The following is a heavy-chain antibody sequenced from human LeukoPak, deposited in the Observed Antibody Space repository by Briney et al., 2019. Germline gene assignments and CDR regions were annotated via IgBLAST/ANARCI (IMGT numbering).Heavy chain of an antibody. V-gene: IGHV4-39*07. D-gene: IGHD1-26*01. CDR3: ARDGGTYGYFDY. CDR1: GGSIRSSSYY. J-gene: IGHJ4*02. Sequence: SETLSLTCTVSGGSIRSSSYYWGWIRQPPGKGLEWIGNIYYSGSTYYNPSLKSRVTISVDTSKKQLSLKLSSVTAAETAVYYCARDGGTYGYFDYWGQGTLVTVSS. CDR2: IYYSGST.